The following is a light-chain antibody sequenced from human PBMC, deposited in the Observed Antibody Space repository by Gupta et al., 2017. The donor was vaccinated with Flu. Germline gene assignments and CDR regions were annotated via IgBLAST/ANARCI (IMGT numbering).Light chain of an antibody. Sequence: LGPPSFMSCSTTPCRVYSDGNTCLYWFQQRPGQSPRRLIYNASNLYCGVPDRFSGSGSGTDFTLKISSVQPEDVGVYYCKQEKYCPFTFGQGTKLEIK. J-gene: IGKJ2*01. CDR1: PCRVYSDGNTC. CDR2: NAS. CDR3: KQEKYCPFT. V-gene: IGKV2-30*01.